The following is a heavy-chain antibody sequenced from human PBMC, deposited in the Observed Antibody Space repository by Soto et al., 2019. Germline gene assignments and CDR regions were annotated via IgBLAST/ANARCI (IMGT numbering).Heavy chain of an antibody. V-gene: IGHV1-69*06. D-gene: IGHD3-3*01. Sequence: SVKVSCKASGGTFSSYAISWVRQAPGQGLEWMGGIIPIFGTANYAQKFQGRVTITADKSTSTAYMELSSLRSEDTAVYYCARDLYYDFWSGYSVARNYYYGLDVWG. CDR3: ARDLYYDFWSGYSVARNYYYGLDV. CDR1: GGTFSSYA. CDR2: IIPIFGTA. J-gene: IGHJ6*02.